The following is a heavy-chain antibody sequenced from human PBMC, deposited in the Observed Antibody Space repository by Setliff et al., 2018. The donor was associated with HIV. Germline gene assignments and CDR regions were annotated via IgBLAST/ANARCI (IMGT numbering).Heavy chain of an antibody. Sequence: SETLSLTCSVTGAPTSRDNYFWGWIRQPPGKGLEWIANIHSPGTVYYNPSLRSRVTISVDTSQSRFSLELTSVTAADTAVYYYARPSFGIGGGANFDSWGQGTLVTVSS. V-gene: IGHV4-39*01. D-gene: IGHD3-3*01. CDR3: ARPSFGIGGGANFDS. CDR2: IHSPGTV. CDR1: GAPTSRDNYF. J-gene: IGHJ4*02.